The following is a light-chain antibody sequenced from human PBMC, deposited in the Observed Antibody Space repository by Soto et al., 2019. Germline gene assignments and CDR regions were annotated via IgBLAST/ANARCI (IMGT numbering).Light chain of an antibody. CDR1: TGAVTSGYY. CDR3: LIYYGGAWV. Sequence: QTVVTQEPSQTVSPGGKVTLTCAASTGAVTSGYYANWFQRKPGQAPRSLIYSTSNKQSWTPARFSGSLLGGKAALTLSSVQPEDEAEYYCLIYYGGAWVFGGGTKLTVL. J-gene: IGLJ3*02. V-gene: IGLV7-43*01. CDR2: STS.